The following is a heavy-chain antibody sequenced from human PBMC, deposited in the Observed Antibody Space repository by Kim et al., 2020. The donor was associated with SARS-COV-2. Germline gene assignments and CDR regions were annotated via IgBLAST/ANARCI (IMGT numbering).Heavy chain of an antibody. CDR3: ARGLLWFGESPSTARWFDP. V-gene: IGHV4-34*01. D-gene: IGHD3-10*01. J-gene: IGHJ5*02. Sequence: SETLSLTCAVYGGSFSGYYWSWIRQPPGKGLEWIGEINHSGSTNYNPSLKSRVTISVDTSKNQFSLKLSSVTAADTAVYYCARGLLWFGESPSTARWFDPWGQGTLVTVSS. CDR2: INHSGST. CDR1: GGSFSGYY.